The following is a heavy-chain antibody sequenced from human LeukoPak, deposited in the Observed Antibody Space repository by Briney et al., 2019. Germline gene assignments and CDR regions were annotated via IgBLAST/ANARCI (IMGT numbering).Heavy chain of an antibody. CDR3: ARDRYYDSSGYYP. Sequence: GGSLRLSCAASGFTFSNYAMSWVRQAPGKGLEWVSVIGGDGGATYYTDSVKGRFIISRDNSKNMLYLQMNSLRAEDTAVYYCARDRYYDSSGYYPWGQGTLVTVSS. D-gene: IGHD3-22*01. V-gene: IGHV3-23*01. CDR2: IGGDGGAT. CDR1: GFTFSNYA. J-gene: IGHJ5*02.